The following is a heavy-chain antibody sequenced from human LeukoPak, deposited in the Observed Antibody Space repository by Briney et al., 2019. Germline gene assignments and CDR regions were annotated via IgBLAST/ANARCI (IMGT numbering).Heavy chain of an antibody. CDR1: GGSFSGYY. CDR2: INHSGGT. D-gene: IGHD3-22*01. J-gene: IGHJ5*02. V-gene: IGHV4-34*01. Sequence: PSETLSLTCAVYGGSFSGYYWSWIRQPPGKGLEWIGEINHSGGTNYNPSLKSRVTISVDTSKNQFSLKLSSVTAADTAVYYCARDLKRHYYDSSGYSTYPRWFDPWGQGTLVTVSS. CDR3: ARDLKRHYYDSSGYSTYPRWFDP.